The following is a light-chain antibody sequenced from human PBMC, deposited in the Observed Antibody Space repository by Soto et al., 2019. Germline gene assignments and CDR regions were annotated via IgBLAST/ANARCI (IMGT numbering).Light chain of an antibody. CDR3: QAWDSSTADVV. J-gene: IGLJ2*01. V-gene: IGLV3-1*01. Sequence: SSELTQPPSVYVSPGQTASITCSGDKLGDKYACWYQQKPGQSPVLVIYQDSKRPSGIPERFSGSNSGNTATLTISGTQAMDEADYYCQAWDSSTADVVFGGGTKVTVL. CDR1: KLGDKY. CDR2: QDS.